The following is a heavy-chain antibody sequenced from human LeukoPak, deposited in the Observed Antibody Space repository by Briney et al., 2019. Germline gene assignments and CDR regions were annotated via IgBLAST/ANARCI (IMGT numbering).Heavy chain of an antibody. CDR1: GYTFTSYG. CDR3: AISIVGAAEILY. J-gene: IGHJ4*02. V-gene: IGHV1-18*01. CDR2: ISAYNGNT. Sequence: ASVKVSCKASGYTFTSYGISWVRQAPGQGLEWMGWISAYNGNTNYAQKLQGRLTMTDDTSTNTAYMELSSLRSEDTALYYCAISIVGAAEILYWGQGTLVTVSS. D-gene: IGHD1-26*01.